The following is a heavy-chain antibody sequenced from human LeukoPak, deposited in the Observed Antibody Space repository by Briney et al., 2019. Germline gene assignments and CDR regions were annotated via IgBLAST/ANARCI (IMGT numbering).Heavy chain of an antibody. V-gene: IGHV3-30*17. CDR1: GFTFSSYA. J-gene: IGHJ4*02. D-gene: IGHD1-26*01. CDR3: ARDATAKWELPHFDY. CDR2: ISYDGSNT. Sequence: GGSLTLSCAASGFTFSSYAMHWVRQAPGKGREGVAFISYDGSNTYYAASVKGGFTISRANSKNTLYLQMTRLRTADTAVYYCARDATAKWELPHFDYWGQGTLVTVSS.